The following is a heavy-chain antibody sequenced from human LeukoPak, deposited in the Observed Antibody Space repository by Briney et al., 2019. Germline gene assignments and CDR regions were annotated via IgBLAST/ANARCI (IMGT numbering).Heavy chain of an antibody. CDR1: GGSISSGSYY. D-gene: IGHD5-12*01. CDR3: ARSGDRYSGYGQAFDY. CDR2: IYTSGST. Sequence: TLSLTCTVSGGSISSGSYYWSWIRQPAGKGLEWIGRIYTSGSTNYNPSLKSRVTISVDTSKNQFSLKLSSVTAADTAVYYCARSGDRYSGYGQAFDYWGQGTLVTVSS. V-gene: IGHV4-61*02. J-gene: IGHJ4*02.